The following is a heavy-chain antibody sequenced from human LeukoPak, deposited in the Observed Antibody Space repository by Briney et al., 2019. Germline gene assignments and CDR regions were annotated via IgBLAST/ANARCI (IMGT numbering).Heavy chain of an antibody. J-gene: IGHJ6*03. CDR3: ATRDRGYYYYMDV. CDR2: IYTSGNT. Sequence: SETLSLTCTVSGGSISSYWSWVRQPPGKGLEWIGYIYTSGNTNYNPSLKSRVTISVDTSKNQFSLKLSSVTAADTAVYYCATRDRGYYYYMDVWGKGTTDTVSS. V-gene: IGHV4-4*09. CDR1: GGSISSY.